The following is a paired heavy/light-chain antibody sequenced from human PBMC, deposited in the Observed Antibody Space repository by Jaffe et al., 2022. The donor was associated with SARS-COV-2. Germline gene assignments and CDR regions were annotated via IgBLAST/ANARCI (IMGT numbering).Light chain of an antibody. CDR3: CSYAGGYV. CDR1: SSDVGGYDF. V-gene: IGLV2-11*01. CDR2: DVY. Sequence: QSALTQSRSVSGSPGQSVTISCTGTSSDVGGYDFVSWYQQHPGKAPKLIIYDVYKRPSGVPDRFSGSKSGNTASLTISGLQAEDEADYYCCSYAGGYVFGTGTNVIVL. J-gene: IGLJ1*01.
Heavy chain of an antibody. CDR3: ARVWGPYGSGSYTTHPIDY. CDR2: INWKGGST. J-gene: IGHJ4*02. V-gene: IGHV3-20*04. Sequence: EVQLVESGGGVARPGGSLRLSCAASGFTFDDYGMSWVRQAPGKGLEWVSGINWKGGSTGYADSVKGRSTISRDNAKNSVYLQMHSLRAEDTALYYCARVWGPYGSGSYTTHPIDYWGQGTLVTVSS. D-gene: IGHD3-10*01. CDR1: GFTFDDYG.